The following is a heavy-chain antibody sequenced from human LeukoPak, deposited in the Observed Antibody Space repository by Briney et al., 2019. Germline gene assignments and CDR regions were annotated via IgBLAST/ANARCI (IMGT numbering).Heavy chain of an antibody. D-gene: IGHD3-3*01. V-gene: IGHV4-34*01. J-gene: IGHJ4*02. CDR2: INHSGST. CDR3: ARGAAYYDFWSGYLDRPMDYFDY. Sequence: SETLSLTCAVYGGSFSGYYWSWIRQPPAKGLEWIGEINHSGSTNYNPSLKSRVTISVDTSKNQFSLKLSSVTAADTAVYYCARGAAYYDFWSGYLDRPMDYFDYWGQGTLVTVSS. CDR1: GGSFSGYY.